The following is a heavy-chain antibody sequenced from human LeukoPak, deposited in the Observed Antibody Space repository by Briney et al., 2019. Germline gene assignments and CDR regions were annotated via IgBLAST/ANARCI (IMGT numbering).Heavy chain of an antibody. CDR2: ISSDGTNK. D-gene: IGHD2-21*02. CDR1: GFTFSDYY. J-gene: IGHJ4*02. Sequence: PGGSLRLSCAASGFTFSDYYMSWIRQAPGKGLEWVAVISSDGTNKHYADSVQGRLTISRDNSKNTVYLQMSSLRTEDAAIYYCARATSTSTDCGGDCLGSYWGQGTLVTVSS. V-gene: IGHV3-30*03. CDR3: ARATSTSTDCGGDCLGSY.